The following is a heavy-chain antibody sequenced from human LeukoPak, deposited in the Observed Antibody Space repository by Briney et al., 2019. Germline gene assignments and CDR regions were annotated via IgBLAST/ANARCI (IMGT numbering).Heavy chain of an antibody. J-gene: IGHJ4*02. V-gene: IGHV3-23*01. CDR3: AKDQPASIAANYFDY. CDR2: ISGSGGST. CDR1: GFTFSSYA. D-gene: IGHD6-6*01. Sequence: PGGSLRLSCAASGFTFSSYAMSWVRQAPGKGLEWVSAISGSGGSTYYADSVKGRFTISRDNSKNTLYLQMNSLRAEDSAVYYCAKDQPASIAANYFDYWGQGTLVTVSS.